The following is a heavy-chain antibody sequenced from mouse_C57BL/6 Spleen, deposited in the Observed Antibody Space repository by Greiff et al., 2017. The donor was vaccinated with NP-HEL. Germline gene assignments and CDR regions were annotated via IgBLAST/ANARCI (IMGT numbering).Heavy chain of an antibody. CDR2: IDPSDSYT. J-gene: IGHJ2*01. Sequence: QVQLKQPGAELVMPGASVKLSCKASGYTFTSYWMHWVKQRPGQGLEWIGEIDPSDSYTNYNQKFKGKSTLTVDKSSRPASMQLSSLTSEDSAVYYCARPYYYGSSYGLNYWGKGTTLTVSS. CDR1: GYTFTSYW. CDR3: ARPYYYGSSYGLNY. D-gene: IGHD1-1*01. V-gene: IGHV1-69*01.